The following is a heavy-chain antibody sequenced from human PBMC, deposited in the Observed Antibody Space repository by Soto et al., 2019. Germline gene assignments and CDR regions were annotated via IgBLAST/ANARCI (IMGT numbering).Heavy chain of an antibody. D-gene: IGHD3-22*01. Sequence: QVQLQESGPGLVKPSQTLSLTCTVSGGSISRGGYYWSWIRQHPGKGLEWIGYIYYSGSTYYNPSLKRRVTIAVDTSKNQFSLKLSSVTAADTAVYYCAIYDSSGSRGFQHWGQGTLVTVSS. CDR2: IYYSGST. V-gene: IGHV4-31*03. CDR3: AIYDSSGSRGFQH. J-gene: IGHJ1*01. CDR1: GGSISRGGYY.